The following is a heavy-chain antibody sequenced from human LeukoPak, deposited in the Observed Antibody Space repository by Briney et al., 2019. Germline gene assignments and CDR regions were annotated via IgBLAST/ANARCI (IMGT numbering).Heavy chain of an antibody. Sequence: GGSLRLSCAASGFTFSRYTMNWIRQAPGKGLEWISDISSSSSMIYYADSVKGRFTTSRDNAKNSLYLQINSLRAEDTAVYYCARYLAGEYYLDYWGQGTLVTVSS. CDR1: GFTFSRYT. D-gene: IGHD6-6*01. CDR2: ISSSSSMI. J-gene: IGHJ4*02. V-gene: IGHV3-48*04. CDR3: ARYLAGEYYLDY.